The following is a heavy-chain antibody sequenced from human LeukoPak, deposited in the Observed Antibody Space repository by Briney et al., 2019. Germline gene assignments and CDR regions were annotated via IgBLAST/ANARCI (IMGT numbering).Heavy chain of an antibody. CDR1: GYSFTGYY. D-gene: IGHD5-12*01. CDR3: ARTNGGYEYN. J-gene: IGHJ4*02. CDR2: INPYSGDT. Sequence: ASVKVSCKASGYSFTGYYIHWVRQTPGQGLAWMGWINPYSGDTTYAQKFQGRLTLTRDTSISTAYMEVSRLKSDDTAVYYCARTNGGYEYNWGQGTRVIVSS. V-gene: IGHV1-2*02.